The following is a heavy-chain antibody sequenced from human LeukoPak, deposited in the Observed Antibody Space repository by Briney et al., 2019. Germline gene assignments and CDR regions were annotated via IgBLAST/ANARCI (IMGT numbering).Heavy chain of an antibody. J-gene: IGHJ4*02. CDR3: ARAYYYGSGSYGGGDFDY. D-gene: IGHD3-10*01. CDR1: GYTFTTYD. Sequence: SVKVSCKASGYTFTTYDINWVRQAPGQGLEWMGGIIPIFGTANYAQKFQGRVTITADESTSTAYMELSSLRSEDTAVYYCARAYYYGSGSYGGGDFDYWGQGTLVTVSS. CDR2: IIPIFGTA. V-gene: IGHV1-69*13.